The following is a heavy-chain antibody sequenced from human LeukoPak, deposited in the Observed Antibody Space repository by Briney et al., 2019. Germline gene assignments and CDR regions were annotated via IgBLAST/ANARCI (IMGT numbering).Heavy chain of an antibody. V-gene: IGHV3-48*01. Sequence: GGSLRLSCAASGFTFSSYSMNWVRQAPGKGLEWVSYISTSSSTIYYADSVKARFTISRDNAKNSLYLQMNSLRAEDTAVYYCARDVGLTGNWGEGTLVTVSS. CDR2: ISTSSSTI. CDR3: ARDVGLTGN. D-gene: IGHD1-20*01. CDR1: GFTFSSYS. J-gene: IGHJ4*02.